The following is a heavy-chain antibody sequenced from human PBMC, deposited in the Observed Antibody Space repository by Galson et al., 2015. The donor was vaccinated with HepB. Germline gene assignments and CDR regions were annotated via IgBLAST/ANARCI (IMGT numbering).Heavy chain of an antibody. Sequence: SLRLSCAASGFTFSTYEMNWVRQVPGKGLEWVAYIGASGTPRLYAGSMGGRFTISRDNAKNSVYLQLNSLRVEDTAIYYCAREAETEYSESYLAYWGQGTLVTVSS. V-gene: IGHV3-48*03. J-gene: IGHJ4*02. D-gene: IGHD2/OR15-2a*01. CDR3: AREAETEYSESYLAY. CDR1: GFTFSTYE. CDR2: IGASGTPR.